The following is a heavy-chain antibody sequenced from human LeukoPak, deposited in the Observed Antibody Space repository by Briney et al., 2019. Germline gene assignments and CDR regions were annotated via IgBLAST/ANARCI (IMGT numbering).Heavy chain of an antibody. J-gene: IGHJ4*02. D-gene: IGHD6-19*01. CDR1: GFTVSSNY. CDR3: ARGYSSGWHYFDY. Sequence: GGSLRLSCAASGFTVSSNYMSWVRQAPGKGLEWVSVIYSGGSTYYADSVKGRFTISRDNSKNTLYLQMNSLRAEDTAVYYCARGYSSGWHYFDYWGQGTLVTVSP. V-gene: IGHV3-66*01. CDR2: IYSGGST.